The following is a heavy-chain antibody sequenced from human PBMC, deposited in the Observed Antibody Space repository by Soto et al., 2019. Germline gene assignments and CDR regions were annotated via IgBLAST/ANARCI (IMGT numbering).Heavy chain of an antibody. J-gene: IGHJ5*02. V-gene: IGHV3-66*01. CDR3: ARDKRQLDQNWFDP. D-gene: IGHD6-13*01. Sequence: PGGSLRLSCAASGFTVSSNYMSWVRQAPGKGLEWVSVIYSGGSTYYADSVKGRFTISRDNSKNTLYLQMNSLGAEDTAVYYCARDKRQLDQNWFDPWGQGTLVTVSS. CDR1: GFTVSSNY. CDR2: IYSGGST.